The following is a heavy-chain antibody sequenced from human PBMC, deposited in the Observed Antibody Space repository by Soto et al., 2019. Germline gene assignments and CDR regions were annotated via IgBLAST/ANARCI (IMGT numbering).Heavy chain of an antibody. D-gene: IGHD1-1*01. J-gene: IGHJ6*02. CDR1: GGSISSFY. V-gene: IGHV4-4*07. CDR2: IQTSGNT. Sequence: QVQLQESGPGLVKPSETLSLTCTVSGGSISSFYWSWIRLPAGKGLEWIGRIQTSGNTNYNPSLKSRVTMSLDMSNNQFSLKLSSVTAADTAVYYCASVYIYSLNVWGQGTTVTVSS. CDR3: ASVYIYSLNV.